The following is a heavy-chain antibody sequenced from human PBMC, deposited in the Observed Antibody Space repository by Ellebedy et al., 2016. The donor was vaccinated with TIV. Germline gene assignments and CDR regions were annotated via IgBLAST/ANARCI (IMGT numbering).Heavy chain of an antibody. CDR1: GFTFSSYA. CDR3: AKPGGYCSGGSCYPTPYYGMDV. D-gene: IGHD2-15*01. J-gene: IGHJ6*02. Sequence: GESLKISCAASGFTFSSYAMSWVRQAPGKGLEWVSTISNTGSRTYYADSVGGRFIISRDNSKNTLYLQMDSLRAEDTAIYYCAKPGGYCSGGSCYPTPYYGMDVWGQGTTVIVSS. CDR2: ISNTGSRT. V-gene: IGHV3-23*01.